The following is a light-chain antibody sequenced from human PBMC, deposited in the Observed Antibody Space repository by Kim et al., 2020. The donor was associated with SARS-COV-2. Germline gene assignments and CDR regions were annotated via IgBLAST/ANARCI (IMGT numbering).Light chain of an antibody. J-gene: IGLJ2*01. CDR2: DVS. Sequence: QSVLTQPASVSGSPGQSITISCTGTSSDVGGYNYVSWYQQQPGKAPKVMIYDVSNRPSGVSNRFSGSKSGNTASLTISGLQAEDEADYYCSSYTSISTLVFGGGTKVTVL. V-gene: IGLV2-14*03. CDR1: SSDVGGYNY. CDR3: SSYTSISTLV.